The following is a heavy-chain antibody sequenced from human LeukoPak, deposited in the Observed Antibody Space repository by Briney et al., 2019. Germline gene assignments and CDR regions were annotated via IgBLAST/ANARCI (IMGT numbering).Heavy chain of an antibody. D-gene: IGHD7-27*01. CDR2: TKQDGGEK. V-gene: IGHV3-7*05. CDR1: GFTLSSYW. Sequence: GGSLRHSCAASGFTLSSYWMSWVRQAPGKGLEWVASTKQDGGEKYYVDSVKGRFTISRDNAKSSLYLQMNSLRAEDTAVYYCARDGSTGAVDFDYWGQGTLVTVSS. CDR3: ARDGSTGAVDFDY. J-gene: IGHJ4*02.